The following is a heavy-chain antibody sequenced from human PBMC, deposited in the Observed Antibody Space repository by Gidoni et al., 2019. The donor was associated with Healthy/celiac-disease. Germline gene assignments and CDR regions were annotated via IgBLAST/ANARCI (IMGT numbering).Heavy chain of an antibody. CDR1: GFTFRSYG. V-gene: IGHV3-33*01. Sequence: VQLVESGGGVVQPGRSLRLSCAASGFTFRSYGMHWVRQAPVKGLEWVAVIWYDGSNKYYADAVKGRFTISRDNSKNTLYLQMNSLSAEDTAVYYCARGSEYFDYWGQGTLVTVSS. CDR2: IWYDGSNK. CDR3: ARGSEYFDY. J-gene: IGHJ4*02.